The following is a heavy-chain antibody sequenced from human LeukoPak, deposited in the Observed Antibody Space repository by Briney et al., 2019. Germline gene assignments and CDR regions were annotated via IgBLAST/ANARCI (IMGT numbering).Heavy chain of an antibody. CDR3: ARDSYSSGWSFDY. Sequence: GGSLRLSCAASGFTFSSYAMHWVRQAPGKGPEWVAVISYDGSNKYYADSVKGRFTISRDNSKNTLYLQMNSLRAEDTAVYYCARDSYSSGWSFDYWGQGTLVTVSS. V-gene: IGHV3-30-3*01. J-gene: IGHJ4*02. CDR2: ISYDGSNK. D-gene: IGHD6-19*01. CDR1: GFTFSSYA.